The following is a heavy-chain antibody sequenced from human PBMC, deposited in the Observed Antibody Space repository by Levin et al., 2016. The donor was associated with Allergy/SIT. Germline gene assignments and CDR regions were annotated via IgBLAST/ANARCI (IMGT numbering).Heavy chain of an antibody. CDR2: MYDSGNT. J-gene: IGHJ6*02. D-gene: IGHD5-24*01. V-gene: IGHV4-59*01. CDR1: GDSISNYC. Sequence: GSLRLSCSVSGDSISNYCWSWIRQAPGKGLEWIGYMYDSGNTKYNPSLKSRVSISVDTSKNHFSLELSSVTAADTAVYYCARSKREAYSFFYEGMDVWGQGTTVNVS. CDR3: ARSKREAYSFFYEGMDV.